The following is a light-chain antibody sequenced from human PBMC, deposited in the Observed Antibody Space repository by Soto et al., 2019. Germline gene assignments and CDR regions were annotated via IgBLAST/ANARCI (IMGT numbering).Light chain of an antibody. CDR2: STN. J-gene: IGLJ2*01. CDR3: MLYMGGGLVV. V-gene: IGLV8-61*01. CDR1: SGSVSTTYY. Sequence: QTVVTQEPSFSVSPGGTVTLTCGWTSGSVSTTYYPSWYQQTPGQAPRTLIYSTNIRSSGVPDRFSGSILGNKAALTITGAQADDESDYHCMLYMGGGLVVVGGGTQLTV.